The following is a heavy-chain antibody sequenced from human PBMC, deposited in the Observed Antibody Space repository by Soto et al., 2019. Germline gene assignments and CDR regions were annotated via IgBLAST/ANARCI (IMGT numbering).Heavy chain of an antibody. D-gene: IGHD5-12*01. Sequence: QVQLQESGPGLVKPSQTLSLTCTVSGGSISSGGYYWSWIRQHPGKGLEWIGYIYYSGSTYYNPSLKSRVTISVDTSKNQFSLKLSSVTAADTAVYYCARCGDPDGYNWGGENCDFDYWGQGTLVTVSS. V-gene: IGHV4-31*03. J-gene: IGHJ4*02. CDR1: GGSISSGGYY. CDR2: IYYSGST. CDR3: ARCGDPDGYNWGGENCDFDY.